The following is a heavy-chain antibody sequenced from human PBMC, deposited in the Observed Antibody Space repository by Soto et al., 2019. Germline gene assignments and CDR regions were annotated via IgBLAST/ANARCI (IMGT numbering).Heavy chain of an antibody. CDR3: ARAGTAMLALDY. CDR1: GGSINSYF. J-gene: IGHJ4*02. Sequence: QVQLQESGPGLVKPSETLSLTCTVSGGSINSYFWSWIRQPPGKGLEWIGYIYYSGSTNYNPSLKSRVTISVDTSKNQFSVKLSSVTAADTAVYYCARAGTAMLALDYWGQGTLVTVSS. CDR2: IYYSGST. V-gene: IGHV4-59*01. D-gene: IGHD5-18*01.